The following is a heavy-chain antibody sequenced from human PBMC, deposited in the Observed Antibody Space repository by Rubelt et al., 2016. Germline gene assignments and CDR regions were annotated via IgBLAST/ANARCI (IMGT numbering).Heavy chain of an antibody. J-gene: IGHJ2*01. CDR3: AGQSVEMATIWPDWYFDL. D-gene: IGHD5-24*01. CDR2: IYHSGST. CDR1: GYSISSGYH. Sequence: QVQLQESGPGLVKPSETLSLTCTVSGYSISSGYHWGWIRQPPGKGLEWIGSIYHSGSTYYNPSLKSRVTITDNPSLRGGCSIAVSPSKNRFSLELGTGTAAGTAVYYCAGQSVEMATIWPDWYFDLWGRGTLVTVSA. V-gene: IGHV4-38-2*02.